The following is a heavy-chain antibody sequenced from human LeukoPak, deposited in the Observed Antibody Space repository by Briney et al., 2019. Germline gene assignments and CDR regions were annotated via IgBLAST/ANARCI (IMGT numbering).Heavy chain of an antibody. CDR1: GGSISSNNW. V-gene: IGHV4-4*02. D-gene: IGHD1-1*01. CDR3: ARVNINNWHSCDY. J-gene: IGHJ4*02. CDR2: IYHSGSP. Sequence: PSETLSLTCAVSGGSISSNNWWGWVCQPPGKGLEWIGGIYHSGSPNYNPSLKSRVTISVDKSRNHFSLNLSSVTAADTAVYYCARVNINNWHSCDYWGQGTLVTVSS.